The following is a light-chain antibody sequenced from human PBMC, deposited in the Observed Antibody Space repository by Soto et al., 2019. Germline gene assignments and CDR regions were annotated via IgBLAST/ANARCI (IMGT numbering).Light chain of an antibody. J-gene: IGKJ4*01. CDR3: QHLNNYPLT. V-gene: IGKV1-9*01. CDR2: AAS. Sequence: DIQLTQSPSFLSASVGDRVTISCRASQAINSFLAWYQQKPGKAPNLLISAASILRAGVPSRFSGSGSGTEFTLIISSLQPEDFATYYCQHLNNYPLTFGGGTKV. CDR1: QAINSF.